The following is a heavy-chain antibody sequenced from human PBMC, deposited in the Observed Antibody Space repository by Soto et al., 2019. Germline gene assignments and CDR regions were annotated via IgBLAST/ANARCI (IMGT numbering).Heavy chain of an antibody. V-gene: IGHV4-28*01. CDR3: ARREIQGPIDY. D-gene: IGHD1-26*01. J-gene: IGHJ4*02. Sequence: QVQLQESGPGLVKPSDTLSLTCAVSGSSVSSSNWWGWIRQPPGKGLEWIGYIYYSGTTYYNPSLMRRGAMSVDTSKNQFSLKLTSVTAVDTAVYYCARREIQGPIDYWGQGTLVTVSS. CDR2: IYYSGTT. CDR1: GSSVSSSNW.